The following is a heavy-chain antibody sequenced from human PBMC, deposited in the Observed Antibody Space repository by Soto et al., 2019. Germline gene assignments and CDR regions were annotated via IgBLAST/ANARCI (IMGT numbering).Heavy chain of an antibody. CDR3: AKEDSSGYYYATRFGGAFDI. J-gene: IGHJ3*02. D-gene: IGHD3-22*01. Sequence: AGGSLRLSCAASGFTFSSYGMHWVRQAPGKGLEWVAVISYDGSNKYYADSVKGRFTISRDNSKNTLYLQMNSLRAEDTAVYYCAKEDSSGYYYATRFGGAFDIWGQGTMVTVSS. CDR1: GFTFSSYG. V-gene: IGHV3-30*18. CDR2: ISYDGSNK.